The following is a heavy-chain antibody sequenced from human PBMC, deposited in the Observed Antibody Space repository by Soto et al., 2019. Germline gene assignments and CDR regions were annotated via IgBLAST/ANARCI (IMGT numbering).Heavy chain of an antibody. CDR2: IYYSGST. Sequence: SETLSLTCTVSGGSISSYYWSWIRQPPGKGLEWIGYIYYSGSTNYNPSLKSRVTISVDTSKNQFSLKLSSVTAADTAVYYCARETYYYGSGSYYNATIYYYYYMDVWGKGTTVTVSS. J-gene: IGHJ6*03. V-gene: IGHV4-59*01. CDR3: ARETYYYGSGSYYNATIYYYYYMDV. D-gene: IGHD3-10*01. CDR1: GGSISSYY.